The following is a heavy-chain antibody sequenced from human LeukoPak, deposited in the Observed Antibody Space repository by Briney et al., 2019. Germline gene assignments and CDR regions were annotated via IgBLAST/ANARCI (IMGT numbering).Heavy chain of an antibody. CDR1: GFTFSNYM. CDR3: AKDRSDYGGYPPGAFDI. D-gene: IGHD4-17*01. CDR2: ISGSGVST. V-gene: IGHV3-23*01. Sequence: GGSLRLSCAASGFTFSNYMMHWVRQAPGKGLEWVSAISGSGVSTFYADSVKGRFTISRDNSKNTLYLQINSLRAEDTAVYYCAKDRSDYGGYPPGAFDIWGQGTMVTVSS. J-gene: IGHJ3*02.